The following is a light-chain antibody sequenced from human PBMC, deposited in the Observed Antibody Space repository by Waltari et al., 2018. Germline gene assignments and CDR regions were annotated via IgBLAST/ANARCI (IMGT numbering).Light chain of an antibody. CDR2: GAS. CDR1: QSVSRA. Sequence: EIVLTQSPGTLSLSPGARVTLSCRASQSVSRALAWYQQKPGQAPRLLLYGASTRATGIPDRFSGSGSGTDFSLTISRLEPEDFAVYYCQHYVRLPVTFGQGTKVEIK. J-gene: IGKJ1*01. V-gene: IGKV3-20*01. CDR3: QHYVRLPVT.